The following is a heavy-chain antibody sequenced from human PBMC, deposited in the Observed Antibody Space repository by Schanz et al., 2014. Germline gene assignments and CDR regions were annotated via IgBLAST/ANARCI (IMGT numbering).Heavy chain of an antibody. CDR1: GYYFGGFG. V-gene: IGHV1-18*01. CDR2: IGAFQGNT. CDR3: LRANPTQHVVLPDALRY. Sequence: QVQLVQSGTEVKKPGASMKISCKAFGYYFGGFGISWVRQAPGQGFEWMGWIGAFQGNTKYAQKSQDRVTLTSDPSASTAYMELRSLRPDDTAVYYCLRANPTQHVVLPDALRYWGQGTLVSVSS. D-gene: IGHD2-2*01. J-gene: IGHJ4*02.